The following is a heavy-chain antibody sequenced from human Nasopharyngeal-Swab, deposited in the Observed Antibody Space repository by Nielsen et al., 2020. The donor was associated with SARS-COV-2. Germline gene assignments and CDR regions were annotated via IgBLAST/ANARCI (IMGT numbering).Heavy chain of an antibody. D-gene: IGHD2/OR15-2a*01. V-gene: IGHV1-24*01. CDR2: FDPEDGET. J-gene: IGHJ6*03. CDR3: ARGSEVTLHSAYHNYMDV. CDR1: GYTLTELS. Sequence: ASVKVSCKVSGYTLTELSMHWVRQAPGKGLEWMGGFDPEDGETIYAQKFQGRVTMTEDTSINTAYMELSSLRSDDTAVYFCARGSEVTLHSAYHNYMDVWGKGTTVTVSS.